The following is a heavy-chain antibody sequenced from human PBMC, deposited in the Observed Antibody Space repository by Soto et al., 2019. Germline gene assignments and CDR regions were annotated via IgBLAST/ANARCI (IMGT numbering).Heavy chain of an antibody. V-gene: IGHV3-66*01. CDR3: AREGVVAASD. Sequence: EVLLVESGGGLVKPGGSLRLSCAASGFTVSSNYMSWVRQAPGKGLEWVSVIYSGGSTNYADSVKGRFTISRDNSKNTLYLQMNSLRAEDTAVYYCAREGVVAASDWGQGTLVTVSS. J-gene: IGHJ4*02. D-gene: IGHD2-15*01. CDR1: GFTVSSNY. CDR2: IYSGGST.